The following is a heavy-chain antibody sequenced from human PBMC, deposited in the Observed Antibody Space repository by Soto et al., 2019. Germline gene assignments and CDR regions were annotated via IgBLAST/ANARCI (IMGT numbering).Heavy chain of an antibody. D-gene: IGHD3-10*01. CDR2: IYWDDDE. Sequence: ITLKESGPTLVKPTQTLTLTCTFSGFSLNTGGVGGGWVRQPRGKAMEWLALIYWDDDERYRPSLRSRLNITKDTINNQVVLTMTNMDPEDTATYYCVRNWRYYGGDYYYGMDAWGQGTTVTVSS. V-gene: IGHV2-5*02. CDR1: GFSLNTGGVG. J-gene: IGHJ6*02. CDR3: VRNWRYYGGDYYYGMDA.